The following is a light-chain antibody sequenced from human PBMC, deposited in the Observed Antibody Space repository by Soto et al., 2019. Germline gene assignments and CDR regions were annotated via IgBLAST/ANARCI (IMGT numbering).Light chain of an antibody. CDR1: SSDVGGYNY. CDR2: DVS. J-gene: IGLJ1*01. V-gene: IGLV2-14*01. CDR3: SSYTSSSTLAV. Sequence: QSALTQPASVSGSPGQSITISCTGTSSDVGGYNYVSWYQQHPGKAPKLMIYDVSNRPSGVSNRFSGSKSGNTASLTISGLQAEDEAHYYCSSYTSSSTLAVFGTGTKVTVL.